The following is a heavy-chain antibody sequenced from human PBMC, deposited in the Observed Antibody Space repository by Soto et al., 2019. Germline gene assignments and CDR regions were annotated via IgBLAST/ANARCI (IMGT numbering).Heavy chain of an antibody. V-gene: IGHV3-48*03. J-gene: IGHJ6*02. CDR3: ARDQEAGSFFPYYYGMDV. CDR2: ISSSGSTI. Sequence: LRLSCATSGFTFSSYEMNWVRQAPGKGLEWVSYISSSGSTIYYADSVKGRFTISRDNAKNSLYLQMDSLRAEDTAVYYCARDQEAGSFFPYYYGMDVWGQGTTVTVS. CDR1: GFTFSSYE. D-gene: IGHD6-13*01.